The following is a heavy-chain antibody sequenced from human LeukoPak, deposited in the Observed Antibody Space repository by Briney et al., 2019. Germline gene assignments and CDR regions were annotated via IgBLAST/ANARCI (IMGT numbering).Heavy chain of an antibody. CDR2: ISSCSSYI. D-gene: IGHD2-8*02. CDR3: ARDTGTEFDY. CDR1: GFTFSSYS. V-gene: IGHV3-21*03. Sequence: GGSLRLSCAASGFTFSSYSMSWVRPAPGKGLEWVSSISSCSSYIYYADSVKRRFTISSDNAKNSLYPQLNSLRAEDTAVYYCARDTGTEFDYWGQGTLVTVSS. J-gene: IGHJ4*02.